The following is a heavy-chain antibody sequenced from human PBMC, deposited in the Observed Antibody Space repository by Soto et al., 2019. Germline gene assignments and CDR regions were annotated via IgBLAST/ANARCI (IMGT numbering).Heavy chain of an antibody. Sequence: SETLSLTCNVSGGSISDFYWSWIRQSPGKRLEWIGYPYYTGSTNYNPALKSRVTISLATSKNQFSLKVRSVTAADTAVYNCVRGGGYDFRSSQAPPIDFWGQGTTVTVAS. CDR1: GGSISDFY. J-gene: IGHJ6*02. CDR2: PYYTGST. D-gene: IGHD3-3*01. CDR3: VRGGGYDFRSSQAPPIDF. V-gene: IGHV4-59*01.